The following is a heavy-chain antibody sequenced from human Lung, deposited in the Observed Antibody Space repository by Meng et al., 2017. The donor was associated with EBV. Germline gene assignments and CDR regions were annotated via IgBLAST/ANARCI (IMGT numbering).Heavy chain of an antibody. V-gene: IGHV1-69*10. J-gene: IGHJ5*02. CDR3: ARDTSNWFDP. Sequence: QLLQSGAEVKILGASVKYSCKASGGNFSSYAISWVRQAPGQGLEWMGGIIPILGIANYSHNFQGRVTITADKSTSTAYMELSSLRSEDTAVDYCARDTSNWFDPWGQGTLVTVSS. CDR1: GGNFSSYA. CDR2: IIPILGIA.